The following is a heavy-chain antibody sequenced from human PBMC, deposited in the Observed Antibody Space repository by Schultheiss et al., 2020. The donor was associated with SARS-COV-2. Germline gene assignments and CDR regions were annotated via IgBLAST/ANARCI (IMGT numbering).Heavy chain of an antibody. CDR1: GFTFSSYS. D-gene: IGHD6-6*01. J-gene: IGHJ4*02. V-gene: IGHV3-21*05. CDR2: ISSSSSYT. Sequence: GGSLRLSCAASGFTFSSYSMNWVRQAPGKGLEWVSYISSSSSYTNYADSVKGRFTISRDNAKNSLYLQMNSLRAEDTAVYYCARGDSSYDYWGQGTLVTVSS. CDR3: ARGDSSYDY.